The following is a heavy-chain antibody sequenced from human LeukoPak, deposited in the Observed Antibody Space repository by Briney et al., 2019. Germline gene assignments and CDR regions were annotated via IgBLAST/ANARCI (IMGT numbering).Heavy chain of an antibody. J-gene: IGHJ4*02. CDR2: MTGCGDII. Sequence: QPGGSLRLSCSASGFSFSSDEMNWVRQAPGKGLEWISYMTGCGDIIYYADSVTGRFTISRDNAKNSLFLQMNSLTADDTALYYCARERTTIMSGPAIGGYWRQGTLVTVSS. CDR1: GFSFSSDE. CDR3: ARERTTIMSGPAIGGY. V-gene: IGHV3-48*03. D-gene: IGHD4-11*01.